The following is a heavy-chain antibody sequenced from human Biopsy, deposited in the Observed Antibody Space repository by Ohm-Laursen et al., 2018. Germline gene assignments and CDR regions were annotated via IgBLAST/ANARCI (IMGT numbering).Heavy chain of an antibody. V-gene: IGHV1-2*02. CDR3: TRGGYYYDSLAYYYWFDP. D-gene: IGHD3-22*01. J-gene: IGHJ5*02. CDR1: GYTFTGYH. CDR2: INAKTGDT. Sequence: ASVKVSCKASGYTFTGYHVHWVRQAPGQGLEWMGWINAKTGDTNYAQKFQGRVTMTRDTSISTAYVDLGSLRSDDTAVYYCTRGGYYYDSLAYYYWFDPWGQGTPVTVSS.